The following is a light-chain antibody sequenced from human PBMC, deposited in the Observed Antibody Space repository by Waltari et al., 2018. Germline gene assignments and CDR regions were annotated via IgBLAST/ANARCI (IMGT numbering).Light chain of an antibody. J-gene: IGLJ2*01. V-gene: IGLV1-44*01. Sequence: QSVLTQPPSASGTPGQRVTISCSGRSSNTGSNPLNWYQQLPGTAPSLLIYGDNRRPSGVPDRFSGSKSGTSASLAISGLQSEDEVDFYCAVWDNSLNGVVFGGGTKLTVL. CDR2: GDN. CDR1: SSNTGSNP. CDR3: AVWDNSLNGVV.